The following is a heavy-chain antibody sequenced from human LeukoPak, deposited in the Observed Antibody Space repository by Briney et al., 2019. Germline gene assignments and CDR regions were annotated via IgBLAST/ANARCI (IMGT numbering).Heavy chain of an antibody. CDR2: ISSSSSYI. CDR3: AREPGITIFGVDPDY. V-gene: IGHV3-21*01. Sequence: GGSLRLSCAASGFTFSSYGMHWVRQAPGKGLEWVSSISSSSSYIYYADSVKGRFTISRDNAKNSLYLQMNSLRAEDTAVYYCAREPGITIFGVDPDYWGQGTLVTVSS. D-gene: IGHD3-3*01. CDR1: GFTFSSYG. J-gene: IGHJ4*02.